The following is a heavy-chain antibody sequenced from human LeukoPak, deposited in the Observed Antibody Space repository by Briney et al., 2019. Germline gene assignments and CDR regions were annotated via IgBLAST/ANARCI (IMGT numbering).Heavy chain of an antibody. CDR3: ATIAVAGTWDFDY. CDR1: GYTFTSYY. D-gene: IGHD6-19*01. CDR2: INPSGGST. J-gene: IGHJ4*02. Sequence: ASVKVSCKASGYTFTSYYMHWVRQAPGQGLEWMGIINPSGGSTSYAQKFQGKVTMTRDTSTSTVYMELSSLRSEDTAVYYCATIAVAGTWDFDYWGQGTLVTVSS. V-gene: IGHV1-46*01.